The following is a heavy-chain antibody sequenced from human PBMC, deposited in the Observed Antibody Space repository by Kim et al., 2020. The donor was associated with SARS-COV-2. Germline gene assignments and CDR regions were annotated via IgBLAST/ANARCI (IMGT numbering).Heavy chain of an antibody. D-gene: IGHD3-22*01. CDR2: TYHCEST. Sequence: SETLSLTCAVYGGSLSGYDWYWICHRQGKGQGRMGETYHCESTNYSPTLNSRVTLSVDTSKTQNSLNLNSVTDADTAVYYYARGNSGITMMVVVFTGEYCFFDVWGRGTLGSVS. CDR3: ARGNSGITMMVVVFTGEYCFFDV. J-gene: IGHJ2*01. CDR1: GGSLSGYD. V-gene: IGHV4-34*01.